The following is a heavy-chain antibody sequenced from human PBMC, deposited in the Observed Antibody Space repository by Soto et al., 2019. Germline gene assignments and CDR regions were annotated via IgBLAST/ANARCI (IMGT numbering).Heavy chain of an antibody. Sequence: ESGGGVVQPGRSLRLSCAASGFTFSSYGMHWVRQAPGKGLEWVAVISYDGSNKYYADSVKGRFTISRDNSKNTLYLQMNSLRAEDTAVYYCAKVTTVTKNHYYYGMDVWGQGTTVTVSS. CDR1: GFTFSSYG. V-gene: IGHV3-30*18. CDR3: AKVTTVTKNHYYYGMDV. CDR2: ISYDGSNK. D-gene: IGHD4-17*01. J-gene: IGHJ6*02.